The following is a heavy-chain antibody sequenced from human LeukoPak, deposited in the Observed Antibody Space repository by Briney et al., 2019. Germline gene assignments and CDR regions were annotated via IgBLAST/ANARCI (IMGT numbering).Heavy chain of an antibody. D-gene: IGHD6-13*01. J-gene: IGHJ5*02. CDR2: IIPIFGTA. CDR1: GGTFSSYA. Sequence: ASVKVSCKGAGGTFSSYAIRWVRQAPGQGLGWMGGIIPIFGTANDAQKFQGRVTISTAESTSTAYMELSSLRSEDTAVYYCARNPIAAAGRWFDPWGQGTLVTVSS. CDR3: ARNPIAAAGRWFDP. V-gene: IGHV1-69*05.